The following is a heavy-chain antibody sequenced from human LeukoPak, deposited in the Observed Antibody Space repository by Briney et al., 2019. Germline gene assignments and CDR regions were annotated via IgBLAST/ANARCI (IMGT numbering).Heavy chain of an antibody. CDR1: GFIFSSYS. J-gene: IGHJ4*02. CDR2: ISSSSSYI. D-gene: IGHD6-19*01. Sequence: PGGSLRLSCAASGFIFSSYSMNWVRQAPGKGLEWVSSISSSSSYIYYADSVKGRFTISRDNAKNSLYLQMNSLRAEDTAVYYCASIVGYSSGWYYFDYWGQGTLVTVSS. V-gene: IGHV3-21*01. CDR3: ASIVGYSSGWYYFDY.